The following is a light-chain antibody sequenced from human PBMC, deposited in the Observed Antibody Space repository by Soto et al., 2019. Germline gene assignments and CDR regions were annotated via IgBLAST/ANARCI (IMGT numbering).Light chain of an antibody. Sequence: QAVVTQPPSASGTPGQRVTISCSGSSSNIGSYTVNWYQHLPGTAPKLLIYSNDQRPSGVPDRFSGSKSGTSASLAISGLQSEDEADYYCAAWDDSLNGPVFGGGTKVTVL. CDR2: SND. CDR1: SSNIGSYT. J-gene: IGLJ3*02. V-gene: IGLV1-44*01. CDR3: AAWDDSLNGPV.